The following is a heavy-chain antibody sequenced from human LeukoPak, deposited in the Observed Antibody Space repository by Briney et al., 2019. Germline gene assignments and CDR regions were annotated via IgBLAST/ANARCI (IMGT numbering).Heavy chain of an antibody. CDR3: ARQWFGDY. V-gene: IGHV3-11*01. J-gene: IGHJ4*02. CDR2: ITSSGTNI. CDR1: GLTFSDYY. Sequence: KTGGSLRLSCAASGLTFSDYYMSWIRQTPGKGPEWLSYITSSGTNIYYADSVKGRFTVSRDNAKNSLYLQMNSLRAEDTAVYYCARQWFGDYWGQGTLVTVSS. D-gene: IGHD3-10*01.